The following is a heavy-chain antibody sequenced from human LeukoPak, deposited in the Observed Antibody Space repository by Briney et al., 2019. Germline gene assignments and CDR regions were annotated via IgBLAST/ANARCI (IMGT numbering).Heavy chain of an antibody. Sequence: GGSLRLSCAASGFIFSGYYMSWVRQAPGKGLEWLSYIDLNGNVKYYIDSVKGRFTISRDNAKNSLHLQMNSLRAEDTAVYYCAKDRVLAATGDAFDIWGQGTMVTVSS. V-gene: IGHV3-11*01. J-gene: IGHJ3*02. D-gene: IGHD2-15*01. CDR3: AKDRVLAATGDAFDI. CDR2: IDLNGNVK. CDR1: GFIFSGYY.